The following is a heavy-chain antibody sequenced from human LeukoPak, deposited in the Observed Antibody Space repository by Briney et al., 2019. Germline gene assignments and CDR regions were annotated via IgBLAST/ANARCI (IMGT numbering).Heavy chain of an antibody. CDR3: ARVDYGDYVSAFDI. J-gene: IGHJ3*02. CDR1: GGSISSGSYY. Sequence: PSQTLSLXCTVSGGSISSGSYYWSWIRQPAGKGLEWIGRIYTSGGTNYNPSLKSRVTISVDTSKNQFSLKLSSVTAADTAVYYCARVDYGDYVSAFDIWGQGTMVTVSS. V-gene: IGHV4-61*02. D-gene: IGHD4-17*01. CDR2: IYTSGGT.